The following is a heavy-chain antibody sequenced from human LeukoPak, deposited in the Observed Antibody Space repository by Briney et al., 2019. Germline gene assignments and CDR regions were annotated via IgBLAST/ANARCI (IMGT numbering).Heavy chain of an antibody. CDR3: ASGCSGGSCPDGAFDI. CDR2: ISSSSSYI. Sequence: PGGSLRLSCAASGFTFSSYSMNWVRQAPGKGLEWVSSISSSSSYIYYAGSVKGRFTISRDNAPNSLYLHMNSLRAEDTAVYYCASGCSGGSCPDGAFDIWGQGTMVTVSS. CDR1: GFTFSSYS. V-gene: IGHV3-21*01. D-gene: IGHD2-15*01. J-gene: IGHJ3*02.